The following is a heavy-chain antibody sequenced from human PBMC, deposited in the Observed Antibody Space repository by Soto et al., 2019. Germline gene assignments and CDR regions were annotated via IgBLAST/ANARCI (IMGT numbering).Heavy chain of an antibody. CDR2: AYYSGST. Sequence: SETLSLTCTVSGGPISGFYWSWIRQSPGKGLEWIAYAYYSGSTNYNPSLESRVTILVDTSRNQFSLRLISVTAADTAVYYCVRVDMDNWFDPWGQGTLVTVSS. CDR1: GGPISGFY. D-gene: IGHD3-9*01. CDR3: VRVDMDNWFDP. V-gene: IGHV4-59*01. J-gene: IGHJ5*02.